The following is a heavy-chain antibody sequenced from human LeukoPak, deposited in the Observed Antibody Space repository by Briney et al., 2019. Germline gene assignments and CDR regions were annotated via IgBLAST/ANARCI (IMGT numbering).Heavy chain of an antibody. CDR3: ASSRTKLVGATYYYYYYMDV. Sequence: ASVKVSCKASGGTFSSYAISWVRQAPGQGLEWMGGIIPIFGTANYAQKFQGRVTITTDESTSTAYMELSSLRSEDTAVYYCASSRTKLVGATYYYYYYMDVWGKGTTVTVSS. D-gene: IGHD1-26*01. V-gene: IGHV1-69*05. CDR2: IIPIFGTA. J-gene: IGHJ6*03. CDR1: GGTFSSYA.